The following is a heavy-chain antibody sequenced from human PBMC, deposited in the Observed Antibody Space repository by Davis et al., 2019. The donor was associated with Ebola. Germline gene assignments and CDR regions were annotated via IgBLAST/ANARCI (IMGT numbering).Heavy chain of an antibody. V-gene: IGHV3-74*01. Sequence: HTGGSLRLSCAASGFTFSSYWMHWVRQAPGKGLVWVSRIDRDGSTTSYADSVKGRFTISRDNAKNTLYLQMNSLRAEDTAVYYCTDYYYYGMDVWGQGTTVTVSS. CDR1: GFTFSSYW. CDR2: IDRDGSTT. J-gene: IGHJ6*02. CDR3: TDYYYYGMDV.